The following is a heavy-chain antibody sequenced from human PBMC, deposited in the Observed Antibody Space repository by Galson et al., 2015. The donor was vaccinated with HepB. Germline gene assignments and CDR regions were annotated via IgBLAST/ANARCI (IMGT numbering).Heavy chain of an antibody. CDR3: ARDVGDAFDI. J-gene: IGHJ3*02. Sequence: SLRLSCAASGFTVSSNYMSWVRQAPGKGLEWVSVTYSGGSTYYADSVKGRFTISRDNSKNTLYLQMNSLRAEDTAVYYCARDVGDAFDIWGQGTMATVSS. D-gene: IGHD1-26*01. CDR1: GFTVSSNY. V-gene: IGHV3-66*02. CDR2: TYSGGST.